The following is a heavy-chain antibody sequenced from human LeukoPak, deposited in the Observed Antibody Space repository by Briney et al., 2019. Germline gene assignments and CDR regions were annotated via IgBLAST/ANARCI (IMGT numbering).Heavy chain of an antibody. CDR1: GYSISSGYY. CDR3: ARHLTWLLPYFDY. D-gene: IGHD3-22*01. V-gene: IGHV4-38-2*01. Sequence: SETLSLTCAVSGYSISSGYYWGWIRQPPGKGLEWIGNIYHSGSTYYNPSLKSRVTISVDTSKNQFSLKLSSVTAADTAVYYCARHLTWLLPYFDYWGQGTLVTVSS. J-gene: IGHJ4*02. CDR2: IYHSGST.